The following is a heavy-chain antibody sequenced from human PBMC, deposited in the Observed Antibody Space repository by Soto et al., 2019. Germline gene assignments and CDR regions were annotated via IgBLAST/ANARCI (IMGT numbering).Heavy chain of an antibody. CDR1: VGTFSSYA. V-gene: IGHV1-69*01. CDR3: ARAGRGATAKRTSFDY. Sequence: QVQLVQSGAEVKKPGSSVKVSCKASVGTFSSYAISWVRQAPGQGLEWMGGIIPIFGTANYAQKFQGRVTITADASTSTAYMELSSLRSEDTAVYYCARAGRGATAKRTSFDYWGQGTLVTVSS. D-gene: IGHD1-26*01. J-gene: IGHJ4*02. CDR2: IIPIFGTA.